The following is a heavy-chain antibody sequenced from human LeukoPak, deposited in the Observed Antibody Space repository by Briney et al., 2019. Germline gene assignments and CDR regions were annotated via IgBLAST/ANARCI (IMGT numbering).Heavy chain of an antibody. Sequence: GGSLRLSCEVSGFILDNFGMNWVRQAPGKGLEWISGISDNGGRTHYADSVKGRFTMSRENSKKKIYLQMNSLRVEDTAVYYWAKIRGGGGTKDAFDFGAKGLQSSSLQ. CDR2: ISDNGGRT. D-gene: IGHD1-7*01. CDR3: AKIRGGGGTKDAFD. V-gene: IGHV3-23*01. J-gene: IGHJ3*01. CDR1: GFILDNFG.